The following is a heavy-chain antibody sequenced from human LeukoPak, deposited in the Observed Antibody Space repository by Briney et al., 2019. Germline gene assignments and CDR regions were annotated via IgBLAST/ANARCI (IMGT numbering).Heavy chain of an antibody. D-gene: IGHD3-3*01. CDR3: ARGLDDFWSGYYIDY. CDR2: IYDSGST. V-gene: IGHV4-39*01. CDR1: GGSIRSSYYY. Sequence: SSETLSLTCTVSGGSIRSSYYYWGWIRQPPGKGLEWIGSIYDSGSTYYNPSLKSRVTISVDTSKNQFSLKLSSVTAADTAVYYCARGLDDFWSGYYIDYWGQGTLVTVSS. J-gene: IGHJ4*02.